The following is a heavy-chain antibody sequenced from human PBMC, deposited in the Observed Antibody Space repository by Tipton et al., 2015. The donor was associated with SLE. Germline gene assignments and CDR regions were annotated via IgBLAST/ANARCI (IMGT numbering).Heavy chain of an antibody. CDR2: IGTAGDT. Sequence: SLRLSCAASGFTFSRYDMHWVRQIKGKGLEWVPAIGTAGDTYYPGSVKGLFTIPRENAKHSLYLQMTNLRAGDTAVYYCARGGSDAFDFWGQGTRVTVSS. CDR1: GFTFSRYD. V-gene: IGHV3-13*01. J-gene: IGHJ3*01. CDR3: ARGGSDAFDF. D-gene: IGHD3-16*01.